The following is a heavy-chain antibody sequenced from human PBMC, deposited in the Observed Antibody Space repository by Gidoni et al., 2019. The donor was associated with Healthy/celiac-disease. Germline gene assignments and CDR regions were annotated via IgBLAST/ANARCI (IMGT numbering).Heavy chain of an antibody. CDR1: GFTFSSYS. D-gene: IGHD6-13*01. CDR2: ISSSSSDI. CDR3: ARDRPPPESIAAAQLDAFDI. Sequence: EVQLVESGGGLVTPGGSLRLSCSASGFTFSSYSMIWVRQAPGKGLECVSSISSSSSDIYYADSVKGRFTISRDNAKNSLYLQMNSLRAEDTAVYYCARDRPPPESIAAAQLDAFDIWGQGTMVTVSS. J-gene: IGHJ3*02. V-gene: IGHV3-21*01.